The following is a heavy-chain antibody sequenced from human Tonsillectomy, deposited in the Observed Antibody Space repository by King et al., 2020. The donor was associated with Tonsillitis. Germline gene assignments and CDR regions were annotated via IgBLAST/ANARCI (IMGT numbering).Heavy chain of an antibody. J-gene: IGHJ5*02. CDR3: ARDRNYDFWSGYYTGGWFDP. D-gene: IGHD3-3*01. Sequence: QLQESGPGLVKPSETLSLTCTVSGGSISSYYWSWIRQPPGKGLEWIGYIYYSGSTNYNPSLKSRVTISVDTSKNQFSLKLSSVTAADTAVYYCARDRNYDFWSGYYTGGWFDPWGQGTLVTVSS. CDR1: GGSISSYY. CDR2: IYYSGST. V-gene: IGHV4-59*01.